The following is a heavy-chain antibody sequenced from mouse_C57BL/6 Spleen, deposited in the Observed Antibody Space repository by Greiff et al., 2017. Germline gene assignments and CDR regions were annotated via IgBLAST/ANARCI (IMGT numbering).Heavy chain of an antibody. CDR3: ARGGAYYYGSSGYFDV. CDR1: GYTFTSYW. CDR2: IYPSDSET. Sequence: QVQLQQPGAELVRPGSSVKLSCKASGYTFTSYWMDWVKQRPGQGLEWIGNIYPSDSETHYNQKFKDKATLTVDKSSSTAYMQLRSLTSEDSAVYYCARGGAYYYGSSGYFDVWGTGTTVSVSS. J-gene: IGHJ1*03. V-gene: IGHV1-61*01. D-gene: IGHD1-1*01.